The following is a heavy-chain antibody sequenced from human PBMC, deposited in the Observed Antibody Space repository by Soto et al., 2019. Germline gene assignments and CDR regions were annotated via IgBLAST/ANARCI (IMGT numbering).Heavy chain of an antibody. V-gene: IGHV4-39*01. J-gene: IGHJ5*02. CDR1: GGSISSSSYY. Sequence: SETLSLTCAVSGGSISSSSYYWGWIRQPPGKGLEWIGSIYYSGSTYYNPSLKSRVTISVETSKNQFSLKLSSVTAADTAVYYCARHHSSSWRGAGGWFDPWGQGTLVTVS. CDR2: IYYSGST. CDR3: ARHHSSSWRGAGGWFDP. D-gene: IGHD6-13*01.